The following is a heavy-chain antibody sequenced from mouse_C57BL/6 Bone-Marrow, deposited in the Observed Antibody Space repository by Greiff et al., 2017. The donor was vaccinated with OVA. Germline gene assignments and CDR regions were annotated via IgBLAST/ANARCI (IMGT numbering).Heavy chain of an antibody. J-gene: IGHJ2*01. Sequence: VPLQQPGTVLVKPVSSVTLSCTASCYTFPSYWLPWVTQMPGQGLSWIGNINPSTGGTNYNEKFKSKATLTVDKSSSTAYMQLSSLTSEDSAVYYCARLRKLKPQEYYFDYWGQGTTLTVSS. CDR1: CYTFPSYW. D-gene: IGHD1-3*01. V-gene: IGHV1-53*01. CDR3: ARLRKLKPQEYYFDY. CDR2: INPSTGGT.